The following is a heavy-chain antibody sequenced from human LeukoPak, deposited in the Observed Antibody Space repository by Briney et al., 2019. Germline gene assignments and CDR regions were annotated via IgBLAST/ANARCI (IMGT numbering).Heavy chain of an antibody. CDR3: AKANGITGTTYWYFDL. D-gene: IGHD1-7*01. CDR1: GFTFSSYW. Sequence: SGGSLRLSCVASGFTFSSYWMHWVRQAPGKGLVWVSRISPDGSTTGHADSVKGRFTISRENSKNTLYLQLNSLRTEDTAVYYCAKANGITGTTYWYFDLWGRGTLVTVSS. CDR2: ISPDGSTT. V-gene: IGHV3-74*01. J-gene: IGHJ2*01.